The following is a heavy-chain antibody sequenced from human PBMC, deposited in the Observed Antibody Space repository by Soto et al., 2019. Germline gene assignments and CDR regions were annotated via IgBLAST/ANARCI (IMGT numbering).Heavy chain of an antibody. CDR3: ARTATITIFGVVTRDDAFDI. J-gene: IGHJ3*02. Sequence: GGSLRLSCAASGFTFSSYNMNWVRQAPGKGLEGVTSISSSSSYIYYADSVKGRFTISRDNAKNSLYLQMNSLRAEDTAVYYCARTATITIFGVVTRDDAFDIWGQGTMVTVSS. CDR1: GFTFSSYN. CDR2: ISSSSSYI. V-gene: IGHV3-21*01. D-gene: IGHD3-3*01.